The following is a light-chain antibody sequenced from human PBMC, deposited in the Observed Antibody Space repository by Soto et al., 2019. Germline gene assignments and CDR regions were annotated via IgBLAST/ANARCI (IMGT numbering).Light chain of an antibody. V-gene: IGKV3-20*01. CDR1: QSVGSTY. CDR3: QQYGNPPWT. Sequence: ETVLTQSPGTLSLSPGERATLSCRASQSVGSTYLAWYQQKPGQAPRLLIYDTFSWATGIPDRFSGSGSGTDFTLTISRLEPEDFAVYHCQQYGNPPWTFGQGTKLEIK. CDR2: DTF. J-gene: IGKJ2*01.